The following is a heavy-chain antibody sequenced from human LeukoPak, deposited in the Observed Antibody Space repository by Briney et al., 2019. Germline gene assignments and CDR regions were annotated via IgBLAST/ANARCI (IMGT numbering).Heavy chain of an antibody. J-gene: IGHJ6*02. CDR1: GDSVSSGRYY. Sequence: SETLSLTCTVSGDSVSSGRYYWSWIRQPPGKGLEWIGNIYYSGNVNYNPSLMSRITISIDTSKKQFFLRLNSVTAADTAVYCCARDSDIVATMIRPNKYYYGMDVWGQGTTVSVS. CDR3: ARDSDIVATMIRPNKYYYGMDV. V-gene: IGHV4-61*01. CDR2: IYYSGNV. D-gene: IGHD5-12*01.